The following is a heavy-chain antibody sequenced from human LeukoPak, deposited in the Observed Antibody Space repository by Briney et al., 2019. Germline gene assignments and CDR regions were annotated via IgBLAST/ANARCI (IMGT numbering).Heavy chain of an antibody. CDR1: GFTFDDYG. V-gene: IGHV3-20*04. J-gene: IGHJ4*02. CDR3: ARESRDYGDYAFDY. CDR2: INWNGGST. Sequence: GGSLRLSCAASGFTFDDYGMSWVRQAPGKGLEGGSGINWNGGSTGYAESVKGRFTISRDNAKNSLYLQMNSLRAEDTAVYYCARESRDYGDYAFDYWGQGTLVTVSS. D-gene: IGHD4-17*01.